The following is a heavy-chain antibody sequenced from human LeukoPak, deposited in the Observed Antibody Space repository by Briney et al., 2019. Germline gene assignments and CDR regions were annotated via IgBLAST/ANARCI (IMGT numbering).Heavy chain of an antibody. J-gene: IGHJ4*02. D-gene: IGHD6-19*01. CDR3: ASLSPRGGGSGWYLDY. Sequence: ASVKVSCKASGGTFSSYAISWVRQAPGQGLEWMGWISAYNGNTNYAQKLQGRVTMTTDTSTSTAYMELRSLRSDDTAVYCCASLSPRGGGSGWYLDYWGQGTLVTVSS. V-gene: IGHV1-18*01. CDR1: GGTFSSYA. CDR2: ISAYNGNT.